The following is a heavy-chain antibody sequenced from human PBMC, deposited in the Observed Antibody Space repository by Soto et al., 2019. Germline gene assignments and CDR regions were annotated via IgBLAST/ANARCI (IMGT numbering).Heavy chain of an antibody. CDR3: ARPSGSYLYYFDY. CDR1: GGSISSSSYY. CDR2: IYYSGST. D-gene: IGHD1-26*01. J-gene: IGHJ4*02. V-gene: IGHV4-39*01. Sequence: ETLSLTCTVSGGSISSSSYYWGWIRQPPGKGLEWIGSIYYSGSTYYNPSLKSRVTISVDTSKNQFSLKLSPVTAADTAVYYCARPSGSYLYYFDYWGQGTLVTVS.